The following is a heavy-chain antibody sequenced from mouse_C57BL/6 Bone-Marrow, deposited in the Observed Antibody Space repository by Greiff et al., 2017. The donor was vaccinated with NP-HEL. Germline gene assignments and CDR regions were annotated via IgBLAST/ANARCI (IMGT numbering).Heavy chain of an antibody. Sequence: VQLQQPGAELVKPGASVKLSCKASGYTFTSYWMQWVKQRPGQGLEWIGEIDPSDSYTNYNQKFKGKATLTVDTSSSTAYMQLSSLTSEDSAVYYCARWTTVVATDWYFDVWGTGTTVTVSS. CDR3: ARWTTVVATDWYFDV. J-gene: IGHJ1*03. D-gene: IGHD1-1*01. CDR1: GYTFTSYW. CDR2: IDPSDSYT. V-gene: IGHV1-50*01.